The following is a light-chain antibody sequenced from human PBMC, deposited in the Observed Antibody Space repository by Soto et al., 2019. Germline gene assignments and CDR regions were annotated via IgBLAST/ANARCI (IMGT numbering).Light chain of an antibody. CDR3: QKYDTSPRT. V-gene: IGKV3-20*01. CDR1: QSLRTNS. J-gene: IGKJ1*01. CDR2: GVY. Sequence: EMVLAHSPGTLSLSLGEIATLSFRASQSLRTNSLAWYQQKPGQATRLLISGVYSRAAGIPDRFSGSGSGTDFTLTISRLEPEDFAVYYCQKYDTSPRTFGQGTKVDIK.